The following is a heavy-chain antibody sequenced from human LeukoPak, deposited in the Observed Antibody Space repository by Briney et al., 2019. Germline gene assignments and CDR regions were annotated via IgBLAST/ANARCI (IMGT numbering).Heavy chain of an antibody. J-gene: IGHJ4*02. V-gene: IGHV3-30*04. CDR1: GFTFSSYA. CDR3: ARDPLAVAGGTFDY. D-gene: IGHD6-19*01. CDR2: ISYGGSNK. Sequence: GGSLRLSCAASGFTFSSYAMHWVRQAPGKGLEWVAVISYGGSNKYYADSVKGRFTISRDNSKNTLYLQMNSLRAEDTAVYYCARDPLAVAGGTFDYWGQGTLVTVSS.